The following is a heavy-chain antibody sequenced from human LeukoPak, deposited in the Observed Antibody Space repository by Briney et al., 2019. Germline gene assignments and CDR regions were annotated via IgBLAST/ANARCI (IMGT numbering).Heavy chain of an antibody. CDR2: INHSGST. J-gene: IGHJ5*02. V-gene: IGHV4-34*01. CDR3: ARSGDSSGWYDNWFDP. Sequence: PSETLSLTCAVYGGSFSGYYWSWIRQPPGKGLEWIGEINHSGSTNYNPSLKGRVTISVDTSKNQFSLKLSSVTAADTAVYYCARSGDSSGWYDNWFDPWGQGTLVTVSS. D-gene: IGHD6-19*01. CDR1: GGSFSGYY.